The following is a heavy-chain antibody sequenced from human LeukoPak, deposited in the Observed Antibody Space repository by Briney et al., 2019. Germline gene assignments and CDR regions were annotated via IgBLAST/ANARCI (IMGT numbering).Heavy chain of an antibody. CDR1: GFAFSDYA. CDR2: VSGGGGST. J-gene: IGHJ4*02. Sequence: GGSLRLSCAASGFAFSDYAMSWVRQAPGKGLEWVSAVSGGGGSTYYADSVKGRFTISRDNSKDTVDLQMNSLRAEDTAVYYCAKGVSLVVPGAALDYWGQGTLVTVSS. CDR3: AKGVSLVVPGAALDY. V-gene: IGHV3-23*01. D-gene: IGHD2-2*01.